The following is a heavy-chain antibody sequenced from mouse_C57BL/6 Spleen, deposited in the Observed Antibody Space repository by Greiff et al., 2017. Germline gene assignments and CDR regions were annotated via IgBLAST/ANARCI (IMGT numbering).Heavy chain of an antibody. V-gene: IGHV3-6*01. J-gene: IGHJ3*01. Sequence: EVQLQESGPGLVKPSQSLSLTCSVTGYSITSGYYWNWIRQFPGNKLEWMGYISYDGSNNYNPSLKNRISLTRDTSKNQFFLKLNSVTTEDTATYYCAREGITTVVDFAYWGQGTLVTVSA. CDR3: AREGITTVVDFAY. CDR2: ISYDGSN. D-gene: IGHD1-1*01. CDR1: GYSITSGYY.